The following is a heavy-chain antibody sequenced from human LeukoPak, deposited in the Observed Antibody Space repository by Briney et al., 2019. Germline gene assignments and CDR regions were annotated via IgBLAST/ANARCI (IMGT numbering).Heavy chain of an antibody. V-gene: IGHV1-2*02. CDR2: INPNSGGT. Sequence: ASVKVSCKASGYTFTDYYMHWVRQAPGQGLEWMGWINPNSGGTNYAQKFQGRVTMTRDTSISTAYMELSRLRSDDTAVYYCARPSPGAYDILTGYYTPTYYFDYWGQGTLVTVSS. J-gene: IGHJ4*02. CDR1: GYTFTDYY. CDR3: ARPSPGAYDILTGYYTPTYYFDY. D-gene: IGHD3-9*01.